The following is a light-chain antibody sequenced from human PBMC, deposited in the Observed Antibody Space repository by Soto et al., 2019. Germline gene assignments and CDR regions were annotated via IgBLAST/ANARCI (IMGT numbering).Light chain of an antibody. CDR2: DAS. Sequence: EIVLTQSPATLSLSPGERATLSCRASQSISNNLAWYQQKPGQAPRLLIYDASNRAAGIPARFSGRGSGTDFTLTISSLEPADFAVYYCQQRGNWPLTFGGGTKVEFK. CDR3: QQRGNWPLT. V-gene: IGKV3-11*01. J-gene: IGKJ4*01. CDR1: QSISNN.